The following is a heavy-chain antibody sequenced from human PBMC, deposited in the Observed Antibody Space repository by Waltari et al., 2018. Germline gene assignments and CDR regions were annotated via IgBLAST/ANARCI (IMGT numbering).Heavy chain of an antibody. CDR3: ARAARILITFGGVSAFDP. V-gene: IGHV4-39*01. CDR2: IYYSGST. CDR1: GSSITNTSAY. D-gene: IGHD3-16*01. J-gene: IGHJ5*02. Sequence: QVQLQASGPGLVKPSETLSPPCSVSGSSITNTSAYWAWIRQPPGKVLEWIGNIYYSGSTYYNPSLNSRVTMSVDTSKNQFSLNLNSVTAADTAVYYCARAARILITFGGVSAFDPWGQGTLVTVSS.